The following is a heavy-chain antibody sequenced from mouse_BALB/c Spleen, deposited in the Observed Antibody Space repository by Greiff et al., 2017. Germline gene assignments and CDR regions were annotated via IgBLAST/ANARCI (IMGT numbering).Heavy chain of an antibody. V-gene: IGHV5-12-1*01. CDR1: GFAFSSYD. CDR3: ARRAYYGNYIDY. CDR2: ISSGGGST. Sequence: EVKLMESGGGLVKPGGSLKLSCAASGFAFSSYDMSWVRQTPEKRLEWVAYISSGGGSTYYPDTVKGRFTISRDNAKNTLYLQMSSLKSEDTAMYYCARRAYYGNYIDYWGQGTTLTVSS. J-gene: IGHJ2*01. D-gene: IGHD2-10*01.